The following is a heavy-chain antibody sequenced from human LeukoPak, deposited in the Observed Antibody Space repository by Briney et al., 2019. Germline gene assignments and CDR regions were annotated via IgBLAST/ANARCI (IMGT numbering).Heavy chain of an antibody. CDR1: GFSFSDNF. Sequence: GGSLRLSCTASGFSFSDNFMGWIRQAPGKGLEWVSYISSRGGTIHYLDAVKGRFSISRDNSKRSLYLQMSRLRVDDTAVYYCARGGYGWTFKQWGQGTLVSVSS. J-gene: IGHJ4*02. V-gene: IGHV3-11*01. CDR2: ISSRGGTI. D-gene: IGHD5-18*01. CDR3: ARGGYGWTFKQ.